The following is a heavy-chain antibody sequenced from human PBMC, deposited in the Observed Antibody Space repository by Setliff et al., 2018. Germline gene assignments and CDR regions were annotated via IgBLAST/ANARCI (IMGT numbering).Heavy chain of an antibody. J-gene: IGHJ4*02. CDR3: ARGYSGYDYLKPFDY. D-gene: IGHD5-12*01. CDR2: IYYSGST. V-gene: IGHV4-59*08. Sequence: GSLRLSCAASGFIFSSYWMSWIRQPPGKGLEWIGYIYYSGSTNYNPSLKSRVTISVDTSKNQFSLKLSSVTAADTAVYYCARGYSGYDYLKPFDYWGQGTLVTVSS. CDR1: GFIFSSYW.